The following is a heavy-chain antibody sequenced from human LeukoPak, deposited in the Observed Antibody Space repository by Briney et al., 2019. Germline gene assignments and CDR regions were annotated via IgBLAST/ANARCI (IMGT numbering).Heavy chain of an antibody. V-gene: IGHV3-9*01. Sequence: GGSLRLSCAASGFTFDDCAMHWVRQAPGKGLEWVSGISWKSGSIGYADPVKGRFTISRDNAKNSLYLQMNSLRAEDTALYYCATTPMKWFGESYYFDYWGQGTLVTVSS. CDR3: ATTPMKWFGESYYFDY. D-gene: IGHD3-10*01. CDR1: GFTFDDCA. CDR2: ISWKSGSI. J-gene: IGHJ4*02.